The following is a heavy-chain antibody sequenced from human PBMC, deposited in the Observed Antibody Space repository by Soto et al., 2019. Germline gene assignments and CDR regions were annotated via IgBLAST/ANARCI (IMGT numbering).Heavy chain of an antibody. CDR3: AKDHRFQGDTPGPRYYFDY. J-gene: IGHJ4*02. CDR2: ISGSGGST. CDR1: GFTFSSYA. V-gene: IGHV3-23*01. D-gene: IGHD3-16*01. Sequence: GGSLRLSCAASGFTFSSYAMSWVRQAPGKGLEWVSAISGSGGSTYYADSVKGRFTISRDNSKNTLYLQMNSLRAEDTAVYYCAKDHRFQGDTPGPRYYFDYWGQGTLVTVSS.